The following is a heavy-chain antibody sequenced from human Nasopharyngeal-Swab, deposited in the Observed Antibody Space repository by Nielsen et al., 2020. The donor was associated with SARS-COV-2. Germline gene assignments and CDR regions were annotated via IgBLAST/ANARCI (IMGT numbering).Heavy chain of an antibody. D-gene: IGHD2-2*01. CDR3: AREDIGVVPVAMGYNWFDP. CDR1: GYTLTSYY. V-gene: IGHV1-46*01. Sequence: ASVKVSCKASGYTLTSYYIHWVRQAPGQGLEWMGIINPSAGSTSYAQKFQGRVTMTRDTSTSTVSMGLSSLRSEDTAVYYCAREDIGVVPVAMGYNWFDPWGQGTLVTVSS. J-gene: IGHJ5*02. CDR2: INPSAGST.